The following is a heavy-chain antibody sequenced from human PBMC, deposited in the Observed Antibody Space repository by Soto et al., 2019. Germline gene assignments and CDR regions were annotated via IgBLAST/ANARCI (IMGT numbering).Heavy chain of an antibody. CDR1: GFSFRTYG. Sequence: QILLLESGGGVVQPGKSLRLSCSASGFSFRTYGMHWVRQAPGKGLEWVAFISFDGGDESYADAVKGRFSISRDNSNDTLHLQMDSLRADDTAFYYCVRGGRASTPSDYWGQGALVTVSS. J-gene: IGHJ4*02. CDR3: VRGGRASTPSDY. CDR2: ISFDGGDE. D-gene: IGHD1-26*01. V-gene: IGHV3-33*01.